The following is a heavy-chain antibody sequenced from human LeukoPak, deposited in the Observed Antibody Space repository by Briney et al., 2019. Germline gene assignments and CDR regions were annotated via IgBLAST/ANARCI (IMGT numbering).Heavy chain of an antibody. CDR2: ISSSSSYI. Sequence: GGSLRLSCAASGFTFSSYSMNWVRQAPGKGLEWVSSISSSSSYIYYADSVKGRFTISRDNAKNSLYLQMNSLRAEDTAVYYCARLTILRGSFGYWGQGTLVTVSS. D-gene: IGHD3-3*01. V-gene: IGHV3-21*01. J-gene: IGHJ4*02. CDR1: GFTFSSYS. CDR3: ARLTILRGSFGY.